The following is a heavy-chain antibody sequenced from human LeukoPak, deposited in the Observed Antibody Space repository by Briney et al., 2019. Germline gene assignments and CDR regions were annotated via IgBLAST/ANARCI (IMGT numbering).Heavy chain of an antibody. D-gene: IGHD3-3*01. V-gene: IGHV3-21*01. Sequence: PGGSLRLSCAASGFTFSSYSMNWVRQAPGKGLEWVSSISSSSSSYIYYADSVKGRFTISRDNAKNSLYLQMNSLRAEDTAVYYCARVRQRYYDFWSGAIRDNWFDPWGQGTLVTVSS. CDR3: ARVRQRYYDFWSGAIRDNWFDP. J-gene: IGHJ5*02. CDR1: GFTFSSYS. CDR2: ISSSSSSYI.